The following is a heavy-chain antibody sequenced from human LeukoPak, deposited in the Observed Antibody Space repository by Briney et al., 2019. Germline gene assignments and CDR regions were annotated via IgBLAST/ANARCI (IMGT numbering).Heavy chain of an antibody. D-gene: IGHD6-19*01. CDR3: ARRVGSGWPVQH. CDR1: GYIFTGYY. Sequence: ASVKVSCKASGYIFTGYYLFWVRQATGQGLEWMGWMNPNSGNTGYAQKFQGRLNMTRNTSISTAYMELSSLRSEDTAVYYCARRVGSGWPVQHWGQGTLVTVSS. CDR2: MNPNSGNT. V-gene: IGHV1-8*02. J-gene: IGHJ1*01.